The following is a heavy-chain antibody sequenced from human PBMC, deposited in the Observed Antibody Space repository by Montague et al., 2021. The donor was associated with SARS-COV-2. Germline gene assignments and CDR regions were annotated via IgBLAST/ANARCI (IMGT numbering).Heavy chain of an antibody. CDR2: IYHSGST. CDR3: ARDRRSWFPPYYYGMDV. D-gene: IGHD6-13*01. J-gene: IGHJ6*02. V-gene: IGHV4-4*02. CDR1: GGSISSSNW. Sequence: SETLSLTCAVSGGSISSSNWWSWVRHPPGKGLEWIGGIYHSGSTXYNPSLKSRVTISVDKSKNQFSLKLSSVTAADTAVYYCARDRRSWFPPYYYGMDVWGQGTTVTVSS.